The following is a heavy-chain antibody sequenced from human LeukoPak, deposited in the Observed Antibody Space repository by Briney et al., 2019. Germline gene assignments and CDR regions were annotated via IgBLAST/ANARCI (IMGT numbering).Heavy chain of an antibody. CDR3: ARAEYSSSWYGKAFDI. D-gene: IGHD6-13*01. CDR1: GDSVSSNSAA. V-gene: IGHV6-1*01. CDR2: TYYRSKWYN. J-gene: IGHJ3*02. Sequence: SQTLSLTCAISGDSVSSNSAAWNWIRQSPSRGLEWLGRTYYRSKWYNDYAVSVKSRITINPDTSKNQFSLQLNSVTPEDTAVYYCARAEYSSSWYGKAFDIWGQGTMVTVSS.